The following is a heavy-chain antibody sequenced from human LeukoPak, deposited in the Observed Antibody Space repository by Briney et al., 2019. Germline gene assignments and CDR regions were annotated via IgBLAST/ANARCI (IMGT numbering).Heavy chain of an antibody. D-gene: IGHD4-17*01. CDR3: ARDNDYGDYSDY. Sequence: PSETLSLTCALYGGSFTYYYWAWIRQTPGKGLEWIGEINHRGLTNDNPSLKSRVTISVDTSKSQFSLKLSSVTAADTAVYYCARDNDYGDYSDYWGQGTLVTVSS. J-gene: IGHJ4*02. CDR2: INHRGLT. V-gene: IGHV4-34*01. CDR1: GGSFTYYY.